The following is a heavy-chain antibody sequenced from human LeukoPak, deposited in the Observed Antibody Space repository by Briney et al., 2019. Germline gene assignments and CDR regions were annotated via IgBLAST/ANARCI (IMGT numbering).Heavy chain of an antibody. D-gene: IGHD4-23*01. J-gene: IGHJ4*02. Sequence: PGGSLRLSCAASGFNVSRNYMSWVRQAPGKGLEWVSLIYRGGTTYYADSVKGRFTISRDNSKNTLSLQMNSLRAEDTAVYYCVRADRDGGPDHFDYWGQGTLVTVSS. CDR2: IYRGGTT. CDR3: VRADRDGGPDHFDY. CDR1: GFNVSRNY. V-gene: IGHV3-53*01.